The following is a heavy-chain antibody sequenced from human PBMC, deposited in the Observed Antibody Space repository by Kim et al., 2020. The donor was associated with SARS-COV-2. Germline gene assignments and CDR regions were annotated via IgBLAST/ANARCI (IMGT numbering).Heavy chain of an antibody. J-gene: IGHJ6*02. D-gene: IGHD4-4*01. CDR1: GGSFSGYY. V-gene: IGHV4-34*01. CDR2: INHSGST. CDR3: ASLLTTVTPYYYYGMDV. Sequence: SETLSLTCAVYGGSFSGYYWSWIRQPPGKGLEWIGEINHSGSTNYNPSLKSRVTISVDTSKNQFSLKLSSVTAADTAVYYCASLLTTVTPYYYYGMDVWGQGTTVTVSS.